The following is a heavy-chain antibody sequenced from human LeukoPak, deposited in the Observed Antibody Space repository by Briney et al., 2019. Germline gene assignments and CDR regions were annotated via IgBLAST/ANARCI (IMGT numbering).Heavy chain of an antibody. CDR3: AKGSGPMRPYYFDY. CDR1: GFTFSNSA. J-gene: IGHJ4*02. V-gene: IGHV3-23*01. CDR2: ISGSGGST. Sequence: GGSLRLSCAASGFTFSNSAMSWVRQAPWKGLEWVSAISGSGGSTYYADSVKGRFTISRDNSKSTLYLQMNTLRAEDTAVYYCAKGSGPMRPYYFDYWGQGTLVAVSS. D-gene: IGHD6-19*01.